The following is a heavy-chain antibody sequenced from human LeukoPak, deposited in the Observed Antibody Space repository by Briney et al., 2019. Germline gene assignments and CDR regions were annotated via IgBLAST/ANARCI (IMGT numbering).Heavy chain of an antibody. CDR3: ARTWGTAYYFDY. CDR1: RGSISSYY. J-gene: IGHJ4*02. D-gene: IGHD3-16*01. Sequence: SETLSLTCTVSRGSISSYYWSWIRQPPGKGLEWIGYIYYSGSTNYSPSLKSRVTISVDTSKNQFSLKLSSVTAADTAVYYCARTWGTAYYFDYWGQGTLVTVSS. V-gene: IGHV4-59*01. CDR2: IYYSGST.